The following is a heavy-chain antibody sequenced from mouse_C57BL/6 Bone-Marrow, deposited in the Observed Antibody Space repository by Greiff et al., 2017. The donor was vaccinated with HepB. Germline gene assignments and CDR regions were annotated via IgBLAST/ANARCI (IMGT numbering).Heavy chain of an antibody. V-gene: IGHV1-4*01. Sequence: QVQLQQSGAELARPGASVKMSCKASGYTFTSYTMHWVKQRPGQGLEWIGYINPSSGYTKYNQKFKDKATLTADKSSSTAYMQLSSLTSEDSAVYYCARSGLRYWYFDVWGTGTTVTVSS. D-gene: IGHD1-1*01. CDR1: GYTFTSYT. CDR3: ARSGLRYWYFDV. CDR2: INPSSGYT. J-gene: IGHJ1*03.